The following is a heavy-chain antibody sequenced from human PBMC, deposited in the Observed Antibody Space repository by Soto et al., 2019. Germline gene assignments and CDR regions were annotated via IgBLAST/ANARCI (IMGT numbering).Heavy chain of an antibody. CDR2: ISAYNGNT. J-gene: IGHJ6*02. V-gene: IGHV1-18*01. CDR1: GYTFTSYG. Sequence: ASVKVSCKASGYTFTSYGISWVRQAPVQGLEWMGWISAYNGNTNYAQKLQGRVTMTTDTSTSTAYMELRSLRSDDTAVYYCARDGRGYCSGGSCHYYYYGMDVWGQGTTVTVSS. D-gene: IGHD2-15*01. CDR3: ARDGRGYCSGGSCHYYYYGMDV.